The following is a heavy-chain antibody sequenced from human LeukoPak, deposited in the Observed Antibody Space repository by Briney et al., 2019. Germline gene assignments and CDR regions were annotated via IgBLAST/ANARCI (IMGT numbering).Heavy chain of an antibody. D-gene: IGHD6-13*01. CDR3: ARDRQQLVQGVHWFDP. CDR1: GVSISSYY. Sequence: SETLSLTCTVSGVSISSYYWSWIRQPAGKGLEWIGRIHISGSTNYNPSLKSRVTISVDTSKNQFSLKLSSVTAADTAVYYCARDRQQLVQGVHWFDPWGQGTLVTVSS. J-gene: IGHJ5*02. CDR2: IHISGST. V-gene: IGHV4-4*07.